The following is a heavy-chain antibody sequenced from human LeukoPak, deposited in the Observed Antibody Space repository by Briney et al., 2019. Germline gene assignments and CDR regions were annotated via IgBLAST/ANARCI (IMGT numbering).Heavy chain of an antibody. CDR1: GYTFTSYD. D-gene: IGHD6-6*01. CDR2: MNPNSGNT. V-gene: IGHV1-8*01. Sequence: ASVKVSCKASGYTFTSYDINWVRQATGQGPEWMGWMNPNSGNTGYAQKFQGRVTMTRSTSISTAYMELSSLRSEDTAVYYCARVPILASIAARGGAQNGFDPWGQGTLVTVSS. CDR3: ARVPILASIAARGGAQNGFDP. J-gene: IGHJ5*02.